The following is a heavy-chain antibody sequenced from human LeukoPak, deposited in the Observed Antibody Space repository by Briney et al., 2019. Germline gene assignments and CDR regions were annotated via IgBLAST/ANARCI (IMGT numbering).Heavy chain of an antibody. J-gene: IGHJ6*02. V-gene: IGHV1-2*02. CDR2: INPNSGGT. Sequence: GASVKVSCKASGHTFTGYYMHWVRQAPGQGLEWMGWINPNSGGTNYAQKFQGRVTMTRDTSISTAYMELSRLRSDDTAVYYCARVDAVAGTYYYYGMDVWGQGTTVTVSS. CDR1: GHTFTGYY. D-gene: IGHD6-19*01. CDR3: ARVDAVAGTYYYYGMDV.